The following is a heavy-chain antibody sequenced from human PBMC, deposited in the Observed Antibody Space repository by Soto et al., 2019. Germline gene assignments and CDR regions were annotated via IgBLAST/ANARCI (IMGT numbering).Heavy chain of an antibody. V-gene: IGHV4-59*01. CDR2: IYYSGST. CDR1: GGSISSYY. Sequence: PSETLSLTCTVSGGSISSYYWSWIRQPPGKGLEWIGYIYYSGSTNYKPSLKSRVTISVDTSKNQFSLKLSSVTAADTAVDYCARDRRGIRDWFDPWGQGTLVTVSS. CDR3: ARDRRGIRDWFDP. D-gene: IGHD3-3*02. J-gene: IGHJ5*02.